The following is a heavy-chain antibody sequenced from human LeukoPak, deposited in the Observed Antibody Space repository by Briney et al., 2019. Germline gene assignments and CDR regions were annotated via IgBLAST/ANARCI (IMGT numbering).Heavy chain of an antibody. V-gene: IGHV3-64*01. D-gene: IGHD5-18*01. CDR2: ISSNGGST. CDR3: AREGAMATFDY. J-gene: IGHJ4*02. CDR1: GFTFSSHA. Sequence: GGSLRLSCAASGFTFSSHAMHWVRQAPGKGLEYVSAISSNGGSTYYANSVKGRFTISRDNSKNTLYLQMGSLRAEDMAVYYCAREGAMATFDYWGQGTLVTVSS.